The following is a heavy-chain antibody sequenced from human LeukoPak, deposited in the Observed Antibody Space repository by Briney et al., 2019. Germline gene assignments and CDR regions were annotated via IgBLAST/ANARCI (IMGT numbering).Heavy chain of an antibody. V-gene: IGHV1-69*13. J-gene: IGHJ5*02. CDR1: GGTFSSYA. CDR2: IIPIFGTA. Sequence: SVKVSCKASGGTFSSYAISWVRQAPGQGLEWMGGIIPIFGTANYAQKFQGRVTITADESTSTAYMELSSLRSEDMAVYYCARDFSMAQYYYGSGSYYPTVGNWFDPWGQGTLVTVSS. D-gene: IGHD3-10*01. CDR3: ARDFSMAQYYYGSGSYYPTVGNWFDP.